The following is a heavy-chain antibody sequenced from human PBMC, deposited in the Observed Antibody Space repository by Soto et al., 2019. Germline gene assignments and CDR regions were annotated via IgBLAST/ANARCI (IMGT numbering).Heavy chain of an antibody. J-gene: IGHJ5*02. D-gene: IGHD3-3*01. CDR2: IYYSGST. Sequence: PSETLSLTCTVSGGSIRSGDYYWSWIRQPPGKGLEWIGYIYYSGSTYYNPSLKSRVTISVDTSKNQFSLKLSSVTAADTAVYYCARAPTWTNNWFDPWGQGTLVTVSS. CDR3: ARAPTWTNNWFDP. CDR1: GGSIRSGDYY. V-gene: IGHV4-30-4*01.